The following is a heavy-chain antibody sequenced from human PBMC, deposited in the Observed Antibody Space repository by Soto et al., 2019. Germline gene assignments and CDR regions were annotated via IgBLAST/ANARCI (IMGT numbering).Heavy chain of an antibody. J-gene: IGHJ5*02. V-gene: IGHV1-8*02. CDR3: ARNRDTYQYYYDSSGPPGGDP. CDR2: MNPNSGNT. D-gene: IGHD3-22*01. CDR1: GYTFTGYY. Sequence: ASVKVSCKASGYTFTGYYMHWVRQATGQGLEWMGWMNPNSGNTGYAQKFQGRVTMTRNTSISTAYMELSSLRSEDTAVYYCARNRDTYQYYYDSSGPPGGDPWGQGTLVTVSS.